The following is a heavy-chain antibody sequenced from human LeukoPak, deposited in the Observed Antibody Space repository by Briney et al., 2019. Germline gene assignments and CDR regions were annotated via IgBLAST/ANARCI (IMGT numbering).Heavy chain of an antibody. Sequence: SETLSLTCTVSSASVTTHYWAWIRQPPGKGLGWIGFVSKTGNTNYNPSLKSRVTISADTSKNIFSLKLRTLTAADTAVYFCGRRGAPSKLYYFDSWGPGTLVIVSS. CDR3: GRRGAPSKLYYFDS. D-gene: IGHD1-26*01. V-gene: IGHV4-59*08. CDR1: SASVTTHY. CDR2: VSKTGNT. J-gene: IGHJ4*02.